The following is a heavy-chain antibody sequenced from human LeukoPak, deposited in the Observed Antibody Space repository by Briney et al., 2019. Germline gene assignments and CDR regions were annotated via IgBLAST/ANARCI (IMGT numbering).Heavy chain of an antibody. CDR2: ISTNTGNP. Sequence: ASVKVSCKASGYTFTSYAMNWVRQAPGQGLEWMGWISTNTGNPTYAQGFTGRFVFSLDTSVSTAYLQISSLKAEDTAVYYCARVMFAYCGGDCYGGFDYWGQGTLVTVSS. V-gene: IGHV7-4-1*02. D-gene: IGHD2-21*02. CDR3: ARVMFAYCGGDCYGGFDY. J-gene: IGHJ4*02. CDR1: GYTFTSYA.